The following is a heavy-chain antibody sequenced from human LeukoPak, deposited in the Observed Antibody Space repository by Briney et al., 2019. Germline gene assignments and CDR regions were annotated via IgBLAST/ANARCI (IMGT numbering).Heavy chain of an antibody. Sequence: SETLSLTCGVYGGSFSGYYWSWIRQPPGKGLEWIGEINHSGSTNYNPSLKSRVTISVDTSKNQFSLKLRSVTAADTAVYYCARRDDVGRAAGTKIDYWGQGTLVTVSS. D-gene: IGHD6-13*01. J-gene: IGHJ4*02. V-gene: IGHV4-34*01. CDR1: GGSFSGYY. CDR2: INHSGST. CDR3: ARRDDVGRAAGTKIDY.